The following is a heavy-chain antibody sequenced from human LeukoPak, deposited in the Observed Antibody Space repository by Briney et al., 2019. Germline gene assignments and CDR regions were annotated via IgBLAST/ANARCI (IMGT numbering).Heavy chain of an antibody. CDR2: IYDSGST. J-gene: IGHJ4*02. V-gene: IGHV4-39*01. CDR1: GGSISTSNYY. CDR3: ARRVGAAEYFDY. Sequence: SETLSLTCTVSGGSISTSNYYWGWIRQPPGKGLEWIGSIYDSGSTYYNPSLKSRVTISVNTSRNQFSLKPSSMTAADTALYYCARRVGAAEYFDYWGQGTLVTVSS. D-gene: IGHD1-26*01.